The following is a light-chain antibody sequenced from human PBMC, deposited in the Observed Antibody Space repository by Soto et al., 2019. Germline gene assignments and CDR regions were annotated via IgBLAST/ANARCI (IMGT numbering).Light chain of an antibody. J-gene: IGKJ1*01. Sequence: EILLTKSSGTLSLSPGERATLSCRASQTVNSYLAWYQQKPGQAPRLLIYGASNRATGIPDRFSGSGSGTDFTLTISRLDPEDFAVYYCQHYGNSRTFGQGTKVDIK. CDR2: GAS. CDR1: QTVNSY. V-gene: IGKV3-20*01. CDR3: QHYGNSRT.